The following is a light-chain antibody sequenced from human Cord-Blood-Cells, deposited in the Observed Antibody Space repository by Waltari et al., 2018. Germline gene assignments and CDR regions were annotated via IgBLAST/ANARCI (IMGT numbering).Light chain of an antibody. Sequence: DIQMTQSPSSLSASVGDRVTITCRASQSISSYLNWYQQKPGKAPKLLIYAASSLQSGGPSRFSGSRSGTDVTLTISSLQPEDFATYYCQQSYSTPYTFGQGTKLEIK. CDR2: AAS. V-gene: IGKV1-39*01. CDR3: QQSYSTPYT. CDR1: QSISSY. J-gene: IGKJ2*01.